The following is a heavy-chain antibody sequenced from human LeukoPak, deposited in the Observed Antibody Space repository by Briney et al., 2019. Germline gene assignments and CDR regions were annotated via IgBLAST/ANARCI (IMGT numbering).Heavy chain of an antibody. V-gene: IGHV1-18*01. Sequence: AASVKVSCKASGYTFTSYGISWVRQAPGQGLEWMGWISAYNGNTNYAQKLQGRVTMTTDTSTSTAYMELRSLRSDDTAVYYCARLVGLPPAGTGGSSATNYYYYYGMDVWGQGTTVTVSS. CDR1: GYTFTSYG. CDR2: ISAYNGNT. CDR3: ARLVGLPPAGTGGSSATNYYYYYGMDV. J-gene: IGHJ6*02. D-gene: IGHD2-8*02.